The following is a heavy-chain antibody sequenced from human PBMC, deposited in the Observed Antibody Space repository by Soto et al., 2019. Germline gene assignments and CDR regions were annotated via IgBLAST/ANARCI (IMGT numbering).Heavy chain of an antibody. CDR1: GYTFTSYY. CDR2: INPIGGST. J-gene: IGHJ5*02. CDR3: ARDPVTTGWSVYHWFDP. D-gene: IGHD4-17*01. V-gene: IGHV1-46*01. Sequence: QVQLVQSGAEVKKPGASVKVSCKASGYTFTSYYMHWVRQAPGQGLEWMGIINPIGGSTSYAQKFQGRVTLTRDTASSTVYMDLSSIRSEDTSVYYCARDPVTTGWSVYHWFDPWGQGTLVTVSS.